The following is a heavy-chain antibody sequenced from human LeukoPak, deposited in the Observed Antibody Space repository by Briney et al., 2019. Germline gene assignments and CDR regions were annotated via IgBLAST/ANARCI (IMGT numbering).Heavy chain of an antibody. Sequence: PGGSLRLSCAVSGFAFRSYGMSWVRQAPGKGLEWVSAISGSADSTYYADSVKGRFTISRDNSKNTLYLQVNSLRAEDTAVYYCAKNRGVLRNFDCYDYWGQGTLVTVYS. CDR1: GFAFRSYG. CDR2: ISGSADST. V-gene: IGHV3-23*01. D-gene: IGHD3-9*01. CDR3: AKNRGVLRNFDCYDY. J-gene: IGHJ4*02.